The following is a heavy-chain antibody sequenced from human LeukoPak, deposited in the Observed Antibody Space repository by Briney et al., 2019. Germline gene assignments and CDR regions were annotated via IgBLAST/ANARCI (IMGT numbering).Heavy chain of an antibody. D-gene: IGHD2-2*01. CDR3: ARNRGDCSSTSCYYPYFDY. CDR1: GFTFSSYG. J-gene: IGHJ4*02. CDR2: IRYDGSNK. V-gene: IGHV3-30*02. Sequence: PGGSLRLSSAASGFTFSSYGMHWVRQAPGKGLEWVAFIRYDGSNKYYADSVKGRFTISRDNSKNTLYLQMNSLRAEDTAVYYWARNRGDCSSTSCYYPYFDYWGQGTWSPSPQ.